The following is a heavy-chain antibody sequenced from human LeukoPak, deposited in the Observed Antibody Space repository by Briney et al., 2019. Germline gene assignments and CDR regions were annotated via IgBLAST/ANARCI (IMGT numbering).Heavy chain of an antibody. V-gene: IGHV4-34*01. CDR3: AADSAGFDP. J-gene: IGHJ5*02. Sequence: PSETLSLTCAVYGGSLSGFYWSWIRQSPGKGLEWIGEINQSGSTNYNPSLKSRVTISVDTSKNQFSLKLSSVTAADTAVYYCAADSAGFDPWGQGTLVTVSS. CDR1: GGSLSGFY. CDR2: INQSGST.